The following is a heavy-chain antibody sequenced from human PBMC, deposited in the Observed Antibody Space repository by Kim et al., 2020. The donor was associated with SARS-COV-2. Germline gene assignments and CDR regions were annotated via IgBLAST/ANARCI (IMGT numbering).Heavy chain of an antibody. J-gene: IGHJ4*02. V-gene: IGHV4-61*01. Sequence: SETLSLTCTVSGGSVSSGSYYWSWIRQPPGKGLEWIGYIYYSGSTNYNPSLKSRVTISVDTSKNQFSLKLSSVTAADTAVYYCARDIGGGKNFSPLGFFDYWGQGTLVTVSS. D-gene: IGHD2-15*01. CDR3: ARDIGGGKNFSPLGFFDY. CDR2: IYYSGST. CDR1: GGSVSSGSYY.